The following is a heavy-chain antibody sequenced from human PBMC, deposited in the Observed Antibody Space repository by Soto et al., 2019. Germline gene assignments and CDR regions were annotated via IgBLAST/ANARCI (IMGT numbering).Heavy chain of an antibody. CDR3: ARVPYSGSYSNFDS. J-gene: IGHJ4*02. CDR1: GGSISNNNW. D-gene: IGHD1-26*01. CDR2: IYHSGSI. Sequence: SETLSLTCAVSGGSISNNNWWSWVRQPPGKGLEWIGEIYHSGSINYNPSLKSRVTISIDKSKNQFSLKLSSVTAADTAVYYCARVPYSGSYSNFDSWGQGTPVTVS. V-gene: IGHV4-4*02.